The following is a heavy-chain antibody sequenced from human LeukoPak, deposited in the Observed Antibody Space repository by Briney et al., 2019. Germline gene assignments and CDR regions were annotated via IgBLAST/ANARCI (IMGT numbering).Heavy chain of an antibody. V-gene: IGHV3-23*01. J-gene: IGHJ6*02. CDR3: AKPLGYDSSGYYSVYYYYGMDV. CDR1: GFTFSNYV. D-gene: IGHD3-22*01. Sequence: PGGSLRLSCAASGFTFSNYVMTWVRQAPGKGLEWVSTISASGGGTYYADSVRGRFTISRDNSKNTVNLQMNSLTADDTAVYYCAKPLGYDSSGYYSVYYYYGMDVWGQGTTVTVSS. CDR2: ISASGGGT.